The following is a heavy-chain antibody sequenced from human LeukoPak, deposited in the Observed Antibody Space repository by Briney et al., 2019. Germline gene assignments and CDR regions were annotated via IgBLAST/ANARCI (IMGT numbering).Heavy chain of an antibody. CDR2: ISAYNGNT. CDR3: ARVKEGIRVGATLYYYYYYMDV. D-gene: IGHD1-26*01. Sequence: ASVKVSCKASGYTFTSYGISWVRQAPGQGLEWMGWISAYNGNTNYAQKLQSRVTMTTDTSTSTAYMELRSLRSDDTAVYYCARVKEGIRVGATLYYYYYYMDVWGKGTTVTVSS. J-gene: IGHJ6*03. V-gene: IGHV1-18*01. CDR1: GYTFTSYG.